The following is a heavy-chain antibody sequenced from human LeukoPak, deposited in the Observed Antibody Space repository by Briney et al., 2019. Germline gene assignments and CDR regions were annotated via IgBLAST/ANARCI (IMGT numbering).Heavy chain of an antibody. CDR2: IYYSGST. CDR1: GGSISRYY. V-gene: IGHV4-59*01. J-gene: IGHJ4*02. CDR3: ARAREMATIIDY. Sequence: SETLSLTCTVSGGSISRYYWSWIRQPPGKGLEWIGYIYYSGSTNYNPSLKSRVTISVDTSKNQFSLKLSSVTAADTAVYYCARAREMATIIDYWGQGTLVTVSS. D-gene: IGHD5-24*01.